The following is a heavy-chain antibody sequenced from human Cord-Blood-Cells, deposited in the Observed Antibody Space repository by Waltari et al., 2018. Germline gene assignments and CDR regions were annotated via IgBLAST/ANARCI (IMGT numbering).Heavy chain of an antibody. CDR2: IRYDGSNK. CDR3: AGNSGYDTAFDY. J-gene: IGHJ4*02. Sequence: QVQLVESGGGVVQPGGSLRLPCAASGFTFSSLGMHWVRQAPGKGLEWVAFIRYDGSNKYYADSVKGRFTISRDNSKNTLYLQMNSLRAEDTAVYYCAGNSGYDTAFDYWGQGTLVTVSS. D-gene: IGHD5-12*01. CDR1: GFTFSSLG. V-gene: IGHV3-30*02.